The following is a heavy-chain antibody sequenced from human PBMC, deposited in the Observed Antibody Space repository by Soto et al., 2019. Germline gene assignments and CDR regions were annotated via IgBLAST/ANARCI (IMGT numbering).Heavy chain of an antibody. CDR2: IYYSGST. V-gene: IGHV4-39*01. Sequence: SETLSLTCTVSGGSISSSSYYWGWIRQPPGKGLEWIGSIYYSGSTYYNPSLKSRVTISVDTSKNQFSLKLSSVTAADTAVYYCAREVVVVVAATPSHYYGMDVWGQGTTVTVS. CDR3: AREVVVVVAATPSHYYGMDV. J-gene: IGHJ6*02. D-gene: IGHD2-15*01. CDR1: GGSISSSSYY.